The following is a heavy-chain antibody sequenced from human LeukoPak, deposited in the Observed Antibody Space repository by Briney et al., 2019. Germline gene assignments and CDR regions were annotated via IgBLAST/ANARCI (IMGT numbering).Heavy chain of an antibody. D-gene: IGHD2-15*01. CDR2: ISTTDNYI. Sequence: GGSLRLSCAASGFTFSSYAMNWVRQAPGKGLEWVSSISTTDNYIYYADSVKGRFTISRDNAKNSLYLQMNSLRAEDTAVYYCGRYCSAASCRDIDYWGQGTLVTVSS. CDR1: GFTFSSYA. J-gene: IGHJ4*02. CDR3: GRYCSAASCRDIDY. V-gene: IGHV3-21*01.